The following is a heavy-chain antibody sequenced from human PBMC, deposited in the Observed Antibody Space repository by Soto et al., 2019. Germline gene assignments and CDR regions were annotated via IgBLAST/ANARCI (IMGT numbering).Heavy chain of an antibody. CDR2: IGPYGNTI. CDR3: ASDEHTYGVY. Sequence: GGSLRLSCAASGFSFRDYFMSWIRQTPGKGLEWVSYIGPYGNTIYYADSVKGRFTISRDDATNSLHLHMNSLRTEDSAVYYCASDEHTYGVYGGQGTPVTVSS. J-gene: IGHJ4*02. V-gene: IGHV3-11*01. D-gene: IGHD2-21*01. CDR1: GFSFRDYF.